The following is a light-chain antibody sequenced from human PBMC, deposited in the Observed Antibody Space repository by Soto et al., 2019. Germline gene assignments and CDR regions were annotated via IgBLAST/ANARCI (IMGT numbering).Light chain of an antibody. CDR1: SSDVGSYNL. Sequence: QSALTQPASVSGSPGQSITLSCTGTSSDVGSYNLVSWYQQHPGKAPKLMIYEGNKRPSGVSNRFSGSKSGNTASLTISGLQAEDEADYYCCSYAGSSTFYVFGTGTKVTVL. CDR3: CSYAGSSTFYV. CDR2: EGN. J-gene: IGLJ1*01. V-gene: IGLV2-23*01.